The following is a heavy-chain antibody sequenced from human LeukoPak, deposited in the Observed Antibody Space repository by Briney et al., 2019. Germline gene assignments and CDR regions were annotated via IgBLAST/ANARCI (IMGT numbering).Heavy chain of an antibody. D-gene: IGHD3-10*01. J-gene: IGHJ5*02. CDR2: IYHSGKT. V-gene: IGHV4-39*01. Sequence: SETLSLTCTVSSDPISSSSYYWGWIRQPPEEGLEWIGSIYHSGKTYYNTSLKNRVTISVETSKNQFSLRLRSVTAADTAVYYCARLHVYYYGWFDPWGQGTLVTVSS. CDR3: ARLHVYYYGWFDP. CDR1: SDPISSSSYY.